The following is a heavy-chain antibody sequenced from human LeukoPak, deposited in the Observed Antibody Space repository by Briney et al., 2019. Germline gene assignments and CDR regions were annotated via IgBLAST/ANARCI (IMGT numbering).Heavy chain of an antibody. CDR2: ISYDGSNK. CDR3: ARAAGTEP. V-gene: IGHV3-30-3*01. Sequence: PGGSLRLSCAASGFTFSSYAMSWVRQAPGKGLEWVAVISYDGSNKYYADSVKGRFTISRDNSKNTLYLQMNSLRAEDTAVYYCARAAGTEPWGQGTLVAVSS. CDR1: GFTFSSYA. J-gene: IGHJ5*02. D-gene: IGHD1-1*01.